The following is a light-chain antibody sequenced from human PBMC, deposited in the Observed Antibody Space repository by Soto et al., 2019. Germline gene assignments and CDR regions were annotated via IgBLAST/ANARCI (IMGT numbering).Light chain of an antibody. V-gene: IGLV2-23*02. CDR2: EVS. CDR3: CSYAGSTWV. Sequence: QSALTQPASVSGFPGQSITISRTGTSRDVGSYNLVSWYQQHPGKAPKLMIYEVSKRPSGVSNRFSGSKSGNTASLTISGLQAEDEADYYCCSYAGSTWVFGGGTQLTVL. CDR1: SRDVGSYNL. J-gene: IGLJ3*02.